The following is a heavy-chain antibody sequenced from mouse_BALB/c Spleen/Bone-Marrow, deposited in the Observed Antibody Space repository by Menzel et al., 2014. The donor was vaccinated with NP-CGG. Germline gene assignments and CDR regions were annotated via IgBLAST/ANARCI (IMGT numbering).Heavy chain of an antibody. CDR3: APYDGYYNWYFDV. D-gene: IGHD2-3*01. CDR1: GYTFTSYA. CDR2: IDPSSGYS. J-gene: IGHJ1*01. V-gene: IGHV1-4*01. Sequence: VQLQQSGAELARPGASVKMSCKASGYTFTSYAMHWIKRRPGQGLEWIGYIDPSSGYSNYNQKFKDKATLTADISSSTAYMQLSSLTSEDSAVYYCAPYDGYYNWYFDVWGAGTTVTVSS.